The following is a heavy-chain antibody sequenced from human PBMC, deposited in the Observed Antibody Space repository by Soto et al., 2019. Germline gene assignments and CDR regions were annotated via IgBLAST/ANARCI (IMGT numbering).Heavy chain of an antibody. CDR2: FDPEDGET. CDR3: AIVYYDSSGYYLDY. J-gene: IGHJ4*02. V-gene: IGHV1-24*01. D-gene: IGHD3-22*01. CDR1: GYTLTELS. Sequence: GASVKVSCKVSGYTLTELSMHWVRQAPGKGLEWMGGFDPEDGETIYAQKFQGRVXMTEDTSPDTASMELSSLRSEDTAVYYCAIVYYDSSGYYLDYWGQGTLVTVSS.